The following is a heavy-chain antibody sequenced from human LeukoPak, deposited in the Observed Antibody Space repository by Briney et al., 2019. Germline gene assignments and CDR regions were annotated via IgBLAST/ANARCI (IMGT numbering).Heavy chain of an antibody. CDR2: INPNSGGT. Sequence: ASVKVSCKASGYTFTGYYMHWVRRAPGQGLEWMGWINPNSGGTNYAQKLQGRVTLTTDTSTSTAYMELRSLRSDDTAVYYCARDTGYYSGSYYGVEQTHAFDIWGQGTMVTVSS. D-gene: IGHD1-26*01. J-gene: IGHJ3*02. CDR1: GYTFTGYY. V-gene: IGHV1-2*02. CDR3: ARDTGYYSGSYYGVEQTHAFDI.